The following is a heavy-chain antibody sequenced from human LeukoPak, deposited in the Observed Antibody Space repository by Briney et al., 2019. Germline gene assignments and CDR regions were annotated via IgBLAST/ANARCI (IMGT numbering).Heavy chain of an antibody. D-gene: IGHD1-26*01. J-gene: IGHJ4*02. CDR1: GYTFTGYN. V-gene: IGHV1-2*02. CDR3: AREPTVGADY. Sequence: ASVKVSCSASGYTFTGYNMHRERQAPAQGLEWMGWINLDSGDTNYAQKFQGRVTMTSDTPISTAYMELSRLRSDDTAVYYCAREPTVGADYWGQGTLVTVSS. CDR2: INLDSGDT.